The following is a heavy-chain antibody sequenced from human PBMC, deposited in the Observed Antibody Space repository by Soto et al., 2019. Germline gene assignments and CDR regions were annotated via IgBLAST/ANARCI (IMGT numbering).Heavy chain of an antibody. CDR2: IYPGDSDT. J-gene: IGHJ3*02. CDR1: GYSFTSYW. D-gene: IGHD6-13*01. V-gene: IGHV5-51*01. CDR3: ARRSFRGKYSSSGPGSAFDI. Sequence: PGESLKISCKGSGYSFTSYWIGWVSQLPGKGLEWMGIIYPGDSDTRYSSSFQGQVTISADKSISTAYLQWSSLKASDTAMYYCARRSFRGKYSSSGPGSAFDIWGQGTMVTVSS.